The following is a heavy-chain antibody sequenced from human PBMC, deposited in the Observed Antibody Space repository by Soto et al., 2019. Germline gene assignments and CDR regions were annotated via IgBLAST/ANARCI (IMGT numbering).Heavy chain of an antibody. D-gene: IGHD6-13*01. Sequence: PSETLSLTCTVSGGSISGYYWSWIRQSPGKGLEWIGYISYSGSTKYNPSLKSRVTISVDTSKNQLSLRLTSVTAADTAVYYCARGTSSWSWKFDYWGQGILVTVSS. J-gene: IGHJ4*02. V-gene: IGHV4-59*01. CDR1: GGSISGYY. CDR2: ISYSGST. CDR3: ARGTSSWSWKFDY.